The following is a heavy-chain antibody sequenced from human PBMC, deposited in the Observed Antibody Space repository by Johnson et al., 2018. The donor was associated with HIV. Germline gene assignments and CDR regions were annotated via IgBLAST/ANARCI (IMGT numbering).Heavy chain of an antibody. CDR3: AREFGDLRAFDI. CDR1: GFTFSSYG. V-gene: IGHV3-30*02. D-gene: IGHD3-16*01. CDR2: IRYDGSNK. J-gene: IGHJ3*02. Sequence: QVQLVESGGGVVQPGGSLRLSCAASGFTFSSYGMHWVRQAPGKGLEWVAFIRYDGSNKYYADSVKGRFTISRDNSKNTLYLQMNSLRAEDTAVYYCAREFGDLRAFDIWGQGTMVTVSS.